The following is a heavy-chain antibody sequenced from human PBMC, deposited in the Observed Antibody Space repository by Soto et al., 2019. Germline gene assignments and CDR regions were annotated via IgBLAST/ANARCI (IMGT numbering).Heavy chain of an antibody. CDR1: GGSISNYY. Sequence: SETLSLTCTVSGGSISNYYWSWIRQPAGKGLEWIGRIYSSGSTSYNPSLKSRVTMSVDTSKNQFSLKLSSVTAADTAVYYCARAWAATGKGWFDPWGQGTLVTGSS. V-gene: IGHV4-4*07. CDR3: ARAWAATGKGWFDP. J-gene: IGHJ5*02. CDR2: IYSSGST. D-gene: IGHD6-13*01.